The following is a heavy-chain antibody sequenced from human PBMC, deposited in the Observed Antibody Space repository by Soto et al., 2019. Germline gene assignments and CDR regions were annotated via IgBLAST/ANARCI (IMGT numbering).Heavy chain of an antibody. J-gene: IGHJ1*01. CDR3: AKGRDVNEGDVEYFQN. CDR1: GFTFRNYA. CDR2: ISKSGSRT. D-gene: IGHD1-1*01. Sequence: EVQLLESGGGLVQPGGSLRLSCAASGFTFRNYAMSWVRQAPGKGPEWVSTISKSGSRTYDVDSVKGRFTISRDNSKNTLFLQMNSLRVEDTGIYYCAKGRDVNEGDVEYFQNWGLGTLVTVSS. V-gene: IGHV3-23*05.